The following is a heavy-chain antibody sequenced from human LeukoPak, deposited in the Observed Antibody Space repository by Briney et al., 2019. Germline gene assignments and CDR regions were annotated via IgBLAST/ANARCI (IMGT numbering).Heavy chain of an antibody. J-gene: IGHJ4*02. D-gene: IGHD6-13*01. CDR2: LSGSGGST. CDR3: ARSRGETAADPSDC. Sequence: GGPLRLSCAASGFTFTTYAMSWVHQPPGKVLEWVSSLSGSGGSTQYADSVRGRCTISRDNSKNTLYLQMNSLRAEDTAMYYCARSRGETAADPSDCWGQGTLVTVSS. CDR1: GFTFTTYA. V-gene: IGHV3-23*01.